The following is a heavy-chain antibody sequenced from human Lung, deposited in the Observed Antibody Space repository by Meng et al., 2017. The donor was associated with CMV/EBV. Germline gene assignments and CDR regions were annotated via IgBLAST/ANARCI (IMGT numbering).Heavy chain of an antibody. J-gene: IGHJ4*02. CDR1: GFTFSSYE. V-gene: IGHV3-48*03. CDR2: ISTSGTTI. CDR3: ARDRGGNYYFDY. Sequence: SCAASGFTFSSYEMNWVRQAPGKGLEWVAYISTSGTTIYYADSVEGRFTISRDNARNSLYLQMNSLRVDDTAVYYCARDRGGNYYFDYWGQGTLVTVSS. D-gene: IGHD4-23*01.